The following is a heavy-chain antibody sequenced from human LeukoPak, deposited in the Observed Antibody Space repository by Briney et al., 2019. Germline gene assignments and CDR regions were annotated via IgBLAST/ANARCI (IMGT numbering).Heavy chain of an antibody. CDR2: ISSSSTYI. Sequence: PGGSLRLSCAASGFSLSSYRMNWVRQAPGKGLEWVSSISSSSTYIHYADSVKGRFTISRDNAKNSLYLQMNSPRVEDTAVYYCARHVVAVGFDYWGQGTLVTVSS. CDR1: GFSLSSYR. CDR3: ARHVVAVGFDY. D-gene: IGHD3-22*01. J-gene: IGHJ4*02. V-gene: IGHV3-21*01.